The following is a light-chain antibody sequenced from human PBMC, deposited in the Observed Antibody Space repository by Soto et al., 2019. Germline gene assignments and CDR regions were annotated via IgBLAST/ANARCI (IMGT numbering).Light chain of an antibody. CDR2: DTS. Sequence: EIVLTQSPATLSLSPGERATLSCRACQSVSSDFAWYQQKPGQAPRLLIYDTSNRATAIPARFSGSGSGTDFTLTISSLEPEDFAVYYCQHRHNFGPGTKVDIK. V-gene: IGKV3-11*01. J-gene: IGKJ3*01. CDR1: QSVSSD. CDR3: QHRHN.